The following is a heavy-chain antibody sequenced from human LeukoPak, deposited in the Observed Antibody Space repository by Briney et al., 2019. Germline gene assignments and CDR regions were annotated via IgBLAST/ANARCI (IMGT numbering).Heavy chain of an antibody. CDR2: ITSDGAT. V-gene: IGHV3-74*01. CDR1: GFPFSAYW. CDR3: ARREIDSYPGAFDY. D-gene: IGHD5-24*01. J-gene: IGHJ4*02. Sequence: GGSLRLSCAASGFPFSAYWMLWARQAPGKGLVWVSRITSDGATSYADSVKGRFTISRENAKNTLYLQLNSLRAEDTAVYYCARREIDSYPGAFDYWGQGTLVTVSS.